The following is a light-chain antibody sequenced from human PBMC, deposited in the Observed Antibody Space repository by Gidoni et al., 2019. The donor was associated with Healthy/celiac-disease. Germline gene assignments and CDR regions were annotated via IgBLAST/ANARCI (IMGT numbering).Light chain of an antibody. CDR1: QSSSSY. CDR3: QQSDSTPFT. V-gene: IGKV1-39*01. J-gene: IGKJ3*01. CDR2: AAS. Sequence: DIQMIQSPSSLSASVGDRVTITCRASQSSSSYLNWYQQKPGKAPKLLIYAASSLQSGVPARFSGSGSGTDFTLTISSLQPEDFATYYCQQSDSTPFTFGPGTKVDIK.